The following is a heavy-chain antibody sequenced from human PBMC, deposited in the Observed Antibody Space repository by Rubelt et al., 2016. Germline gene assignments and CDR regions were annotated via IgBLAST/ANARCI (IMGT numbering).Heavy chain of an antibody. D-gene: IGHD5-24*01. CDR3: AKGEMATIRGYYYGMDV. CDR1: GGSISTSN. J-gene: IGHJ6*02. CDR2: ISGSGGST. Sequence: VQLQESGPGLVKPSGTLSLTCAVSGGSISTSNWWSWVRQFPGKGLEWVSAISGSGGSTYYADSVKGRFTISRDNSKNTLYLQMNSLRAEDTAVYYCAKGEMATIRGYYYGMDVWGQGTTVTVSS. V-gene: IGHV3-23*01.